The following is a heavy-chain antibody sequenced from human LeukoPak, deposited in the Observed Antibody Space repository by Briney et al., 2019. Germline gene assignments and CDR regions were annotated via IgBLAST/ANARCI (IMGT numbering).Heavy chain of an antibody. D-gene: IGHD2-21*01. J-gene: IGHJ6*03. CDR1: GDSVINVSYY. Sequence: PSQTLSLTCTVSGDSVINVSYYWAWIRQPPGKGLEWIANVYYTGSTYYSPSLKSRVAMSVDVSKNQFSLTLSSVTAADMGVYFCASLIRAGTFYYYMDVWGRGTTVTVSS. CDR3: ASLIRAGTFYYYMDV. V-gene: IGHV4-39*01. CDR2: VYYTGST.